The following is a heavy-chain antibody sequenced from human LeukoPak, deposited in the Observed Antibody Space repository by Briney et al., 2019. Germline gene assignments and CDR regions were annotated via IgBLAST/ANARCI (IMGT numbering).Heavy chain of an antibody. J-gene: IGHJ5*02. CDR1: VYTFTEYY. V-gene: IGHV1-2*02. Sequence: ASVKVSCKPSVYTFTEYYIHWVRQAPGQGLEWMGWINPKSGDTNYAQKFQDRVTMTRDTSTSTGYMELRSLRSEDTAVYYCGRGIQSFDPWGQGTLVTVSS. CDR2: INPKSGDT. CDR3: GRGIQSFDP.